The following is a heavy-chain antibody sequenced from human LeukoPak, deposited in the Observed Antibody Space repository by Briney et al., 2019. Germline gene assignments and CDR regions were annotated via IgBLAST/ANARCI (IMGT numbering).Heavy chain of an antibody. CDR3: AGGLEEGYPDY. Sequence: GTLSLTSADPVGSSRVFISAGVRSPTGKGPEWIGEINQSRGTNYNPSLKSRATISKDPSKNQFSLKLSSVTAADAAVYYCAGGLEEGYPDYWGQGPVVTVS. J-gene: IGHJ4*02. CDR2: INQSRGT. V-gene: IGHV4-34*01. D-gene: IGHD5-24*01. CDR1: VGSSRVFI.